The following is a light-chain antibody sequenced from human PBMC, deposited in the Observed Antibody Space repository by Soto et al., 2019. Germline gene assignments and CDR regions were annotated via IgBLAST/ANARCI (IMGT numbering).Light chain of an antibody. CDR3: QQYGRSRGT. CDR1: QSVSSSY. J-gene: IGKJ1*01. Sequence: EIVLTQSPGTLSLSPGERATLSCRASQSVSSSYLAWYQQKPGQAPRLLIYGASSRATGIPDRFSGSGSGTDFTLTISRLEPEDFAVYYCQQYGRSRGTVGQGTKVEIK. V-gene: IGKV3-20*01. CDR2: GAS.